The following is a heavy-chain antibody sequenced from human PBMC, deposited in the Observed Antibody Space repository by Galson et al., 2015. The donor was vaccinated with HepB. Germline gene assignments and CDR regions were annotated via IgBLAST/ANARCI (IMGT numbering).Heavy chain of an antibody. CDR3: ARDVLLGFGGVFVGYYMDV. CDR1: GFTFSNYN. V-gene: IGHV3-21*06. D-gene: IGHD3-16*02. J-gene: IGHJ6*03. CDR2: ISRSSRYI. Sequence: SLRLSCAASGFTFSNYNINWVRQAPRKGLEWVSSISRSSRYIYYADSVKGRFTISRDNAKNSLYLQMNRLRAEDTAVYYCARDVLLGFGGVFVGYYMDVWGRGTTVTVSS.